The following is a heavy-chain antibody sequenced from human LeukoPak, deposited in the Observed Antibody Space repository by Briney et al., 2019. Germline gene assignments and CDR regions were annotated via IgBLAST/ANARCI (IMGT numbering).Heavy chain of an antibody. CDR2: ISSDVYVY. D-gene: IGHD2-21*02. Sequence: GGSLRLSCEASAFTLSAFTVHWVRQAPGKGLEWVALISSDVYVYYYADSVRGRFTISRDNSKNTVSLQMNSLRPEDTAVYYCARENCGYDCRGMDVWGQGTTVTVSS. CDR1: AFTLSAFT. V-gene: IGHV3-30-3*01. CDR3: ARENCGYDCRGMDV. J-gene: IGHJ6*02.